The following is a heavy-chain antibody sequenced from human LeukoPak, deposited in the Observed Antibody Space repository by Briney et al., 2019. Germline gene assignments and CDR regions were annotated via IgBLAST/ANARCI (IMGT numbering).Heavy chain of an antibody. J-gene: IGHJ5*02. D-gene: IGHD6-19*01. V-gene: IGHV3-30*03. CDR3: ASLFPKDPYSSGWYWGGGWFDP. Sequence: GGSLRLSCAASGFTFSNAWMSWVRQAPGKGLEWVAVISYDGSNKYYADSVKGRFTISRDNSKNTLYLQMNSLRAEDTAVYYCASLFPKDPYSSGWYWGGGWFDPWGQGTLVTVSS. CDR2: ISYDGSNK. CDR1: GFTFSNAW.